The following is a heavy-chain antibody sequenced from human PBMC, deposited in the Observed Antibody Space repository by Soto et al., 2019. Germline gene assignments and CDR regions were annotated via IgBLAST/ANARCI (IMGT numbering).Heavy chain of an antibody. D-gene: IGHD3-9*01. CDR3: ARDADILTGSDAFDI. Sequence: QVPLVESGGGLVKPGGSLRLSCAASGFTFSDYYMSWIRQAPGKGLEWDSYISSSSSYTNYADSVKGRFTISRDNAKNSLYLQMNSLRAEDTAVYYCARDADILTGSDAFDIWGQGTMVTVSS. CDR2: ISSSSSYT. CDR1: GFTFSDYY. J-gene: IGHJ3*02. V-gene: IGHV3-11*05.